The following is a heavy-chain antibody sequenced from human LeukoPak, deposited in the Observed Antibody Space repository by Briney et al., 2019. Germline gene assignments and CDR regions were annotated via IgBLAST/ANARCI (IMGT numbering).Heavy chain of an antibody. Sequence: WGSLRLSCSASGFTFTTYGMNWVRQAPGKGLEWVSGIGGSGTRTYYADSVKGRFTISRDNSKNTLYLQMNSLRDEDTAVYYCANDSGWILFDDWGQGTLVTVSS. CDR1: GFTFTTYG. CDR2: IGGSGTRT. CDR3: ANDSGWILFDD. V-gene: IGHV3-23*01. J-gene: IGHJ4*02. D-gene: IGHD2-2*03.